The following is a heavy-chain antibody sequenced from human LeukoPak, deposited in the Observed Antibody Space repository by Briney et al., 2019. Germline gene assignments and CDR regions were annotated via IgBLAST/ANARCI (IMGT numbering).Heavy chain of an antibody. J-gene: IGHJ6*02. V-gene: IGHV4-4*08. CDR1: GGSISGYY. Sequence: SETLSLTCTVSGGSISGYYWSWFRQPPGKGLEWIAYIYNSVTTNYNPSLKSRVSISIDTSKNQISLRLSSVTAADTAVYYCARDKRSDLLGNNYYYYYGMDVWGQGTTVTVSS. CDR3: ARDKRSDLLGNNYYYYYGMDV. CDR2: IYNSVTT. D-gene: IGHD2-8*02.